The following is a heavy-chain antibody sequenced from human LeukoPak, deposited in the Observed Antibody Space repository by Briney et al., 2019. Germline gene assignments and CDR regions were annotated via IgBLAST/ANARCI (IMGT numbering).Heavy chain of an antibody. CDR1: GYTFTGYY. V-gene: IGHV1-2*02. CDR3: ARDLVYSSGWLGY. J-gene: IGHJ4*02. D-gene: IGHD6-19*01. Sequence: GASVKVSCKASGYTFTGYYMHWVRQAPGQGLEWMGWINPNSGGTNYAQKFQGRVTMTRDTSISTAYMELSRLRSDDTAVYCCARDLVYSSGWLGYWGQGTLVTVSS. CDR2: INPNSGGT.